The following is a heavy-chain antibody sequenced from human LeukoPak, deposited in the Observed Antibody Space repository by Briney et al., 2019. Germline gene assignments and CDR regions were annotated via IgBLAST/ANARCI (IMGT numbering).Heavy chain of an antibody. CDR1: GFTFSSYG. Sequence: GRSLRLSCAASGFTFSSYGMHWVRQAPGKGLEWVAVIWYDGSNKYYADSVKGRFTISRDNSKNTLYLQMNSLRAEDTAVYYCARGGGDRPVVKYYFDYWGQGTLVTVSS. D-gene: IGHD3-16*01. CDR2: IWYDGSNK. CDR3: ARGGGDRPVVKYYFDY. V-gene: IGHV3-33*01. J-gene: IGHJ4*02.